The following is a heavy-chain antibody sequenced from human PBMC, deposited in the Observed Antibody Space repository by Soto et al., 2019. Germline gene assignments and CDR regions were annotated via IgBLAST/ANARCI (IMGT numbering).Heavy chain of an antibody. Sequence: QPGGSLRLSCAASGFTLSTYVMHWVRQAPGKGLEWVAVIWHDGSNKYYADSVKGRFTISRDNSKNTLDLQMNSLRAEDTAVYYCAREFRTGTVDYWGQGTLVTVSS. CDR3: AREFRTGTVDY. CDR1: GFTLSTYV. V-gene: IGHV3-33*01. CDR2: IWHDGSNK. J-gene: IGHJ4*02. D-gene: IGHD1-1*01.